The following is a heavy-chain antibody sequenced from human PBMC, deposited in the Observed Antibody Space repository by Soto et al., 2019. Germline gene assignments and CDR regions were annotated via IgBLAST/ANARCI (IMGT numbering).Heavy chain of an antibody. Sequence: SETLSLTCTVSGGSISSSGYCWAWVRQPPGKGLGWIGCIFYSGTTYYHPSLKSRVTMSVDTSNNKFSLSLSSVTAADTAIYLCARQKSGSDWFDPWGQGTLVTVSS. D-gene: IGHD2-15*01. CDR2: IFYSGTT. V-gene: IGHV4-39*01. J-gene: IGHJ5*02. CDR3: ARQKSGSDWFDP. CDR1: GGSISSSGYC.